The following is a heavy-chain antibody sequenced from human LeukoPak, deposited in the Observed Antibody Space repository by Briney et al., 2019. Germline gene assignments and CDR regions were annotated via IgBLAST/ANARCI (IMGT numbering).Heavy chain of an antibody. CDR1: GFTFSSYA. D-gene: IGHD6-13*01. CDR3: ASPAGRIDY. J-gene: IGHJ4*02. CDR2: ISYDGRNK. V-gene: IGHV3-30*04. Sequence: GGSLRLSCAASGFTFSSYAMHWVRQAPGKGLEWVAVISYDGRNKYDGDSVKGRFTISRDNAKNSLYLQMNSLRAEDTAVYYCASPAGRIDYWGQGTLVTVSS.